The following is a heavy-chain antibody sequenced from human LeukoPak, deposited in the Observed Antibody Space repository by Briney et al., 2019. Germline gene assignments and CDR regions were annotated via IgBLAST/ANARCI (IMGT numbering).Heavy chain of an antibody. J-gene: IGHJ5*02. CDR2: IVVGGGNT. CDR3: AAMYCSGGSCYGEFDP. D-gene: IGHD2-15*01. Sequence: GTSVKVSCKASGFTFTSSAMQWVRQARGQRLEWIGWIVVGGGNTNYAQKFQERVTITRDMSTSTAYMELSSLRSEDTAVYYCAAMYCSGGSCYGEFDPWGQGTLVTVSS. CDR1: GFTFTSSA. V-gene: IGHV1-58*02.